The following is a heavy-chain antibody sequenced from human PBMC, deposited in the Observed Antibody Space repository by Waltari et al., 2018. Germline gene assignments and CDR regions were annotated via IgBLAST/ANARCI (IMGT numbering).Heavy chain of an antibody. Sequence: EVQLVESGGGLVQPGGSLRLSCAASGFTFSSYSMNWVRQAPGKGLEWVSYISSSSSTQYYADSVKGRFTTSRDNAKKSLYLQMNSLRAEDTAVYYCARSLILPYNWNWVNYYYYYGMDVWGQGTTVTVSS. V-gene: IGHV3-48*04. CDR2: ISSSSSTQ. J-gene: IGHJ6*02. CDR1: GFTFSSYS. D-gene: IGHD1-7*01. CDR3: ARSLILPYNWNWVNYYYYYGMDV.